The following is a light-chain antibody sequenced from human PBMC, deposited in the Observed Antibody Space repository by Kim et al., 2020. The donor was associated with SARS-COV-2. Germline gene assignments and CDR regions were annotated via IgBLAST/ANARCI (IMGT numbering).Light chain of an antibody. Sequence: AGLTQPPSVSKGLRQTATLTCTGNSNNVGNQGAAWLQQHQGHPPKLLSYRNNNRPSGISERLSASRSGNTASLTITGLQPEDEADYYCSAWDSSLSAWVFGGGTKL. CDR3: SAWDSSLSAWV. V-gene: IGLV10-54*01. J-gene: IGLJ3*02. CDR2: RNN. CDR1: SNNVGNQG.